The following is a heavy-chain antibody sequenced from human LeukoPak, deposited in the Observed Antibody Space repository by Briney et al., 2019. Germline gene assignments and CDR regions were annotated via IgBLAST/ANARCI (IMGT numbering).Heavy chain of an antibody. J-gene: IGHJ4*02. V-gene: IGHV3-21*01. CDR1: GFTFSSYS. CDR3: ARKGEYCSSTSCSNHYYFDY. D-gene: IGHD2-2*01. Sequence: GGSLRLSCAASGFTFSSYSMNWVRQAPGKGLEWVSSISSSSSYIYYADSVKGRFTISRDNAKNSLYLQMNSLRAEDTAVYYCARKGEYCSSTSCSNHYYFDYWGQGTLVTVSS. CDR2: ISSSSSYI.